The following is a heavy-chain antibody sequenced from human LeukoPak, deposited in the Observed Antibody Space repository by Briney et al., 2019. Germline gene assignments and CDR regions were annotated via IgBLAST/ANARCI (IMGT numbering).Heavy chain of an antibody. CDR2: ISSSGSTI. V-gene: IGHV3-11*04. CDR1: GFTFSDYY. J-gene: IGHJ3*02. Sequence: GGSLRLSCAASGFTFSDYYMTWIRQAPGKGLEWVSYISSSGSTIYYADSVKGRFTISRDNAKNSLYLQMNSLRAEDTAVYYCVRSRRSDYDFWSGAFDIWGQGTMVTVSS. D-gene: IGHD3-3*01. CDR3: VRSRRSDYDFWSGAFDI.